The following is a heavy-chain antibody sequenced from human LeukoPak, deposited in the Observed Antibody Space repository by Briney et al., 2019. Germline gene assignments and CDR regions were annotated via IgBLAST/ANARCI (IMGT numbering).Heavy chain of an antibody. CDR1: GGTFSSYA. D-gene: IGHD1-14*01. CDR2: IIPIFGTA. Sequence: SVKVSCKASGGTFSSYAISWVRQAPGQGLEWMGGIIPIFGTANYAQKFQGRVTITTDESTSTAYMELSSLTSNDTAVYFCARGPRNDPWGQGTLVTVSS. CDR3: ARGPRNDP. J-gene: IGHJ5*02. V-gene: IGHV1-69*05.